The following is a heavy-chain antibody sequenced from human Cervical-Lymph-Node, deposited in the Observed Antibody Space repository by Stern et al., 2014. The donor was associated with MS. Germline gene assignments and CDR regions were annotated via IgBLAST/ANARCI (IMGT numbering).Heavy chain of an antibody. V-gene: IGHV4-34*01. J-gene: IGHJ5*02. D-gene: IGHD3-3*01. Sequence: QVQLQQWGAGLLKPSETLSLTCAVYGGSFSGYYWSWIRQPPGKGLEWIGEINHRGSTNYNPSLKSRVTISVDTSKNQFSLKLSSVTAADTAVYYCARFTIFGVDPNWFDPWGQGTLVTVSS. CDR1: GGSFSGYY. CDR3: ARFTIFGVDPNWFDP. CDR2: INHRGST.